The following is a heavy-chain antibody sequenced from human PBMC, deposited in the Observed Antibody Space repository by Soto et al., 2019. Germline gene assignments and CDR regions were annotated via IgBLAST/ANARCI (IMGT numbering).Heavy chain of an antibody. CDR1: GGTFSGYV. Sequence: QLVQSGSEVKKPGSSVKVSCQASGGTFSGYVVTRVRQAPGQGLEWMGEFVPLFGTTNYAQRFSGRITITAEESTSTAYMELTTLRSDDTAVYYCATHGLGVSSPPYFDNWGQGTLVTVSS. V-gene: IGHV1-69*01. CDR3: ATHGLGVSSPPYFDN. CDR2: FVPLFGTT. D-gene: IGHD3-16*01. J-gene: IGHJ4*02.